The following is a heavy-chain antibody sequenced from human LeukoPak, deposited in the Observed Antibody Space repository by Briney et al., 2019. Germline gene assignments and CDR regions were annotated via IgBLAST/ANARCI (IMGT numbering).Heavy chain of an antibody. CDR2: RWSDVTNE. Sequence: GISLRLSCLASGFTFSHFCMLWFRQAPATAMEWVAVRWSDVTNEYYADSVNGRFTISRDNFKNTVSLQMNSLRAEDTAVYYCAKDAHRRFDYRNSLEHWGQGSLVTV. D-gene: IGHD4-11*01. CDR3: AKDAHRRFDYRNSLEH. CDR1: GFTFSHFC. V-gene: IGHV3-33*06. J-gene: IGHJ4*02.